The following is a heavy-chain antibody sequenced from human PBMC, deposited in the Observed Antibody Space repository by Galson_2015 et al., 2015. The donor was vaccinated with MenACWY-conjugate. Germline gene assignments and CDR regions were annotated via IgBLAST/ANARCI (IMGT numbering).Heavy chain of an antibody. CDR1: GYRVTNSW. CDR3: GWQGSRLSWFDP. CDR2: IYPSDSDT. Sequence: QSGAEVKKPGESLKISCKASGYRVTNSWIAWARQMPGKGLEWMGIIYPSDSDTRYRPSFQGQVTISAHKSIDTSFLQWSSPEASAAAMYYWGWQGSRLSWFDPWGQGTLVTVSS. V-gene: IGHV5-51*03. D-gene: IGHD2-15*01. J-gene: IGHJ5*02.